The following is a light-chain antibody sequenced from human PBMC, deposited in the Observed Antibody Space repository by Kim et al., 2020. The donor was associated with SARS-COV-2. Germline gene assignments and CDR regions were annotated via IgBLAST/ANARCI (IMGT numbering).Light chain of an antibody. J-gene: IGKJ2*01. Sequence: GDRVIITCRASQSRTRWLAWYQQKTVKAPKLLSDDAASLKSGVPARVSGSGSGTEFTLTISSLQPEDFGTYYCHQYNSYPHTFGEGTKLEI. CDR2: DAA. CDR1: QSRTRW. CDR3: HQYNSYPHT. V-gene: IGKV1-5*01.